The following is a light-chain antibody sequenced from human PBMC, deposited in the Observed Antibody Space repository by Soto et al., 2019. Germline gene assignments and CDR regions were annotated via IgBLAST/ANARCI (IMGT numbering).Light chain of an antibody. V-gene: IGKV2-30*01. Sequence: DVVMTQSPLSLPVTLGQPASISCRSSQSLVYSDGNTYLNWFQQRPGQSPKRLIYKVSNRDSGVPDSFSGSASGTDFTLKISRVEAEDVGVYYCMQGTHWPPMYTFGQGTKLEIK. CDR3: MQGTHWPPMYT. CDR1: QSLVYSDGNTY. CDR2: KVS. J-gene: IGKJ2*01.